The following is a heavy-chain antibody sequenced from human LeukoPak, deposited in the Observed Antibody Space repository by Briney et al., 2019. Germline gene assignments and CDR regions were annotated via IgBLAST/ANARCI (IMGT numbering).Heavy chain of an antibody. CDR3: ARERGPRDLQQSYYYYYMDV. J-gene: IGHJ6*03. Sequence: GASVKVSCKASGYTFTSYYMHWVRQAPGQGLEWMGIINPSGGSTSYAQKFQGRVTMTRDTSTSTVYRELSSLRSEDTAVYYCARERGPRDLQQSYYYYYMDVWGKGTTVTVSS. V-gene: IGHV1-46*03. CDR1: GYTFTSYY. CDR2: INPSGGST. D-gene: IGHD4-11*01.